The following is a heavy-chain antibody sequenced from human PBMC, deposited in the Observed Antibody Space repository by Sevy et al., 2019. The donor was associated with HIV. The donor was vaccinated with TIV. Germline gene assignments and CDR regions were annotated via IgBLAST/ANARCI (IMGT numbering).Heavy chain of an antibody. V-gene: IGHV3-48*02. D-gene: IGHD5-12*01. CDR2: ISSSSTTI. CDR1: GFTFSSYS. Sequence: GGSLRLSCAASGFTFSSYSMNWVRQAPGKGLEWVSYISSSSTTIYYADSVKGRFTISRDNAKNSLYLQMNSLRDEDTAVYYCSRGYTGDDVGPLDYWGQGTLVNVSS. J-gene: IGHJ4*02. CDR3: SRGYTGDDVGPLDY.